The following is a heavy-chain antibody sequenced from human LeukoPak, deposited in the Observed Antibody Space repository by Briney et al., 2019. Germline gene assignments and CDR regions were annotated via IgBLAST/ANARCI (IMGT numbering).Heavy chain of an antibody. V-gene: IGHV4-38-2*01. Sequence: SETLSFTCAVSGYSISSGCYWGCIRPPPGKWREWIGSIYHSGSTYYNPSLKSRVTISVDTSKNQFSLKLSSVTAADTAVYYCARLYSYGYLDYWGQGTLVTVSS. CDR1: GYSISSGCY. J-gene: IGHJ4*02. CDR2: IYHSGST. CDR3: ARLYSYGYLDY. D-gene: IGHD5-18*01.